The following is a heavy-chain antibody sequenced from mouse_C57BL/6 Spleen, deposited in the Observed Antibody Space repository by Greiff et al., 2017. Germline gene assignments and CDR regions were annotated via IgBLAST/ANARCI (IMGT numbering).Heavy chain of an antibody. CDR1: GFTFSDAW. D-gene: IGHD2-4*01. J-gene: IGHJ2*01. CDR3: TRKGLILYDYGDYFDY. CDR2: IRNKANNHAT. V-gene: IGHV6-6*01. Sequence: DVQLVESGGGLVQPGGSMKLSCAASGFTFSDAWMDWVRQSPEKGLEWVAEIRNKANNHATYYAESVKGRFTISRDDSKSSVYLQMNSLRAEDTGIYYCTRKGLILYDYGDYFDYWGQGTTLTVSS.